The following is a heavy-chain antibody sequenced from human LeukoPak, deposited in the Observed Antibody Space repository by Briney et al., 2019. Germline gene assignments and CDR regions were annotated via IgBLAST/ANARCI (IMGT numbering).Heavy chain of an antibody. CDR3: SRRFDC. J-gene: IGHJ4*02. CDR2: IDGSGDTI. CDR1: ASPFSDYS. V-gene: IGHV3-48*02. Sequence: GGSLRLPCEASASPFSDYSRNWVRRAPGKGLEWVSYIDGSGDTIYYADSVKGRFTISRDNAKNSLDLQMNSLRDEDTAVYYCSRRFDCWGQGTLVTVSS.